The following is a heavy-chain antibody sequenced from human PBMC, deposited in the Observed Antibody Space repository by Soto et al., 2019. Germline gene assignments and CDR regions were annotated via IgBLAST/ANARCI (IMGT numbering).Heavy chain of an antibody. J-gene: IGHJ4*02. V-gene: IGHV3-23*01. CDR3: ANGRATYGLLTHDY. CDR1: GFSFRNYA. Sequence: GGSLRLSCAASGFSFRNYAMSWVRQAPGKGLEWISTLTGSSSSTYYADSVKGRFAISRDNSRNTLYLQMHSLTAEDTAVYYCANGRATYGLLTHDYWGQGTLVTVSS. D-gene: IGHD3-9*01. CDR2: LTGSSSST.